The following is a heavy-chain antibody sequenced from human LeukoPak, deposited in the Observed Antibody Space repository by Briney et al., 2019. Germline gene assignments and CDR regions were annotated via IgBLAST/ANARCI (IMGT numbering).Heavy chain of an antibody. CDR1: GGSISSSSYY. V-gene: IGHV4-39*01. CDR2: IYYSGST. Sequence: SETLSLTCTVSGGSISSSSYYWGWIRQPPGKGLEWIGSIYYSGSTYSNPSLKSRVTTSVDTAKNQFSLKLSSVTAADTAVYYXARYXXSTSCSIRRTFXXWGXGXMVTXSS. J-gene: IGHJ3*02. D-gene: IGHD2-2*01. CDR3: ARYXXSTSCSIRRTFXX.